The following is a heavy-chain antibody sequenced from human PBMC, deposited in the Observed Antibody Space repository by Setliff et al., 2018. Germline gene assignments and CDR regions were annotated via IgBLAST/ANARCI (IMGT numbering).Heavy chain of an antibody. Sequence: ASVKVSCKVSGYTLTELSMHWVRQAPGKGLEWMGGFGPEDGETIYAQKFQGRVTMTEDTSTDTAYMELSSLRSEDTAVYYCATGGTYGSGSSYDYWGQGTLVTVSS. CDR2: FGPEDGET. D-gene: IGHD3-10*01. V-gene: IGHV1-24*01. CDR1: GYTLTELS. J-gene: IGHJ4*02. CDR3: ATGGTYGSGSSYDY.